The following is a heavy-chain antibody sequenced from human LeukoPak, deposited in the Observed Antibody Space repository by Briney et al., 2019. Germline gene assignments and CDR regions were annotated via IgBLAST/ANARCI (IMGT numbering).Heavy chain of an antibody. CDR2: ISSNGGST. V-gene: IGHV3-64*01. D-gene: IGHD3-10*01. J-gene: IGHJ6*02. CDR1: GFTFSSCA. CDR3: ARAYYFGTVMDV. Sequence: GGSLRLSCAASGFTFSSCAMHWVRQAPGKGLEYVSAISSNGGSTYYANPVKGRFTISRDNSKNTLYLQMGSLRAEDMAVYYCARAYYFGTVMDVWGQGTTVTVSS.